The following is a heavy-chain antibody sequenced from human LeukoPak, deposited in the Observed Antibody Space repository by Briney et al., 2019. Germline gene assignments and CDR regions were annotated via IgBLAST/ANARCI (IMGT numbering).Heavy chain of an antibody. CDR1: GYTLTELS. Sequence: ASVKVSCKVSGYTLTELSMHWGRQAPGKGLEWMGGFDPEDGETIYAQKFQGRVTMTEDTSTDTAYMELSSLRSEDTAVYYCATGYSGYDGYAFDIWGQGTMVTVSS. D-gene: IGHD5-12*01. V-gene: IGHV1-24*01. CDR3: ATGYSGYDGYAFDI. J-gene: IGHJ3*02. CDR2: FDPEDGET.